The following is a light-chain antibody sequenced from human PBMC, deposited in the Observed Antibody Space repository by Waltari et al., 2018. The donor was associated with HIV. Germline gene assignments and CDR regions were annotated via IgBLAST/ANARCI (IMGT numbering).Light chain of an antibody. V-gene: IGLV5-45*02. CDR1: IVVKCGHTT. CDR3: MIWYSSAGV. J-gene: IGLJ3*02. CDR2: YKSDSDK. Sequence: QAVLTQPSSLSASPGASASLTCTLRIVVKCGHTTINWYQQKPGSPPQYLLRYKSDSDKQQGSGVPSRFSGSKDASANAGILLISGLQSEDEADYYCMIWYSSAGVFGGGTKLTVL.